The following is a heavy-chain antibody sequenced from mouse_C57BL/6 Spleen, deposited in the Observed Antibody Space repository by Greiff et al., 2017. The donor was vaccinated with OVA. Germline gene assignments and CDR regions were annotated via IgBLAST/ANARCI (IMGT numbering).Heavy chain of an antibody. Sequence: VQLKESGPELVKPGASVKIPCKASGYTFTDYNMDWVKQSHGKSLEWIGDINPKNGGTIYNQKFKGKATLTVDKSSITAYMQLSSLTSEDSAVYFCARASYYDSKDDWGQGTSVTVSS. CDR2: INPKNGGT. CDR3: ARASYYDSKDD. V-gene: IGHV1-18*01. D-gene: IGHD2-4*01. CDR1: GYTFTDYN. J-gene: IGHJ4*01.